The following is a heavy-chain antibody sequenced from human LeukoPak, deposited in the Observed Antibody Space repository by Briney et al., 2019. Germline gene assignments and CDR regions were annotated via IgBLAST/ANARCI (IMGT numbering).Heavy chain of an antibody. CDR1: GFTFSGYA. CDR2: ISYDGSNK. V-gene: IGHV3-30*04. J-gene: IGHJ4*02. D-gene: IGHD6-25*01. Sequence: GGSLRLSCAASGFTFSGYAMHWVRQAPGKGLEWVAVISYDGSNKYYADSVKGRFTISRDNSKNTLYLQMNSLRAEDTAVYYCARDRRQQRTFDYWGQGTLVTVSS. CDR3: ARDRRQQRTFDY.